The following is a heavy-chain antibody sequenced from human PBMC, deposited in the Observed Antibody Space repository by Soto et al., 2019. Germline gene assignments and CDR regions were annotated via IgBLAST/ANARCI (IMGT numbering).Heavy chain of an antibody. CDR3: ARGWFGPDV. CDR2: IDKVGTDS. CDR1: EFTFSGRS. D-gene: IGHD3-10*01. J-gene: IGHJ6*03. Sequence: EVQLVESGGGLVQPGGSLRLSCAASEFTFSGRSVHWVRQAPGKGLVWVSGIDKVGTDSTYADSVKGRFTSSRDNAKNTVYLQMTGLRVEDTAVYYCARGWFGPDVWGKGTTVTVSS. V-gene: IGHV3-74*01.